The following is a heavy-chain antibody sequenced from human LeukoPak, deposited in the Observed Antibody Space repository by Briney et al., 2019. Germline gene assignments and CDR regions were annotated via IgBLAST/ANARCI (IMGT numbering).Heavy chain of an antibody. CDR3: ARGRPHGNDY. J-gene: IGHJ4*02. D-gene: IGHD4-23*01. CDR1: GFTFSSYW. CDR2: TASDGSST. Sequence: GGSLRLSCEASGFTFSSYWMNWVRQAPGKGLVWVSRTASDGSSTTYADSVKGRFSISRDNAKNTLYLQMNSLRVEDTAVYYCARGRPHGNDYWGQGTLVTVSS. V-gene: IGHV3-74*01.